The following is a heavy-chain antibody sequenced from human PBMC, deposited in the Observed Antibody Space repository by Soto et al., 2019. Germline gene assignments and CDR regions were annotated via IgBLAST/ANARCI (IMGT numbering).Heavy chain of an antibody. CDR2: ISSSGVYT. D-gene: IGHD2-2*01. CDR1: GFAFSDYS. J-gene: IGHJ3*01. Sequence: EVNLVESGGGLVKPGESLRLSCAASGFAFSDYSMNWVRQTPGKGLEWVASISSSGVYTYYSDSVKGRFTISRDNAENSLYLQMSRLRADDTAMYFCATRYCTTTNCFAFDDWGQGTLVTVSS. CDR3: ATRYCTTTNCFAFDD. V-gene: IGHV3-21*01.